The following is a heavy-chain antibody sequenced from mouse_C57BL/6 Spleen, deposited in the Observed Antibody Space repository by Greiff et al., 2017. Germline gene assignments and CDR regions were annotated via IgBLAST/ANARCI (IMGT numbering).Heavy chain of an antibody. V-gene: IGHV5-6*01. CDR3: ARRGSSGYPFDY. Sequence: EVQLVESGGDLVKPGGSLKLSCAASGFTFSSYGMSWVRQTPDKRLEWVATISSGGSYTYYPDSVKGRFTISRDNAKNTLYLQMSSLKSEDTAMYYCARRGSSGYPFDYWGQGTTLTVSS. CDR1: GFTFSSYG. J-gene: IGHJ2*01. D-gene: IGHD3-2*02. CDR2: ISSGGSYT.